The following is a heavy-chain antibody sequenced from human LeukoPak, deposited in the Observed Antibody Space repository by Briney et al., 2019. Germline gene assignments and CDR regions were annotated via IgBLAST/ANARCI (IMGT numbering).Heavy chain of an antibody. J-gene: IGHJ4*02. CDR2: IYYSGST. Sequence: PSETLSLTCTVSGGSVSSGSYYWSWIRQPPGKGLEWIGYIYYSGSTNYNPSLKSRVTISLDTSKNQFSLKLSSVTAADTAVYYCASYGDYDAYWGQGTLVTVSS. CDR1: GGSVSSGSYY. V-gene: IGHV4-61*01. D-gene: IGHD4-17*01. CDR3: ASYGDYDAY.